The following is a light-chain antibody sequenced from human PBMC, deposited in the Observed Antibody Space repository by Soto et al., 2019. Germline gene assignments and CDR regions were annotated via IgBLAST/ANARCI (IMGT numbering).Light chain of an antibody. J-gene: IGKJ4*01. CDR2: DAS. CDR3: QQFNNYPQLT. Sequence: AIQLTQSPSSLSASVGDRVTITCRASQGISSALAWYQQKPRKAPKLLIYDASSLESGVPSRFSGSGSGTDFTLTISSLQPEDFATYYCQQFNNYPQLTFGGGTKVEIK. CDR1: QGISSA. V-gene: IGKV1D-13*01.